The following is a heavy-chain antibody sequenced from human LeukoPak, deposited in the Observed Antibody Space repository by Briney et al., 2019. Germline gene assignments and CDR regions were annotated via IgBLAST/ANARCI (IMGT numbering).Heavy chain of an antibody. CDR2: ISPYTGNT. D-gene: IGHD2-2*01. CDR1: GYSFTGYG. J-gene: IGHJ4*02. CDR3: TREAEDLPGAITFLY. Sequence: ASVKVSCKASGYSFTGYGVSWVRQAPGQGLEWMGWISPYTGNTDYVHDLRGRVTVTADTSTNTVYMEWRSLRSDDTAVYYCTREAEDLPGAITFLYWGQGTLVTVSS. V-gene: IGHV1-18*01.